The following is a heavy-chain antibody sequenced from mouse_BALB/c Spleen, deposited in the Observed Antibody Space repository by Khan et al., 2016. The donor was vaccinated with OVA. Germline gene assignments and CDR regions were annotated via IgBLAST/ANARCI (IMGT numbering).Heavy chain of an antibody. Sequence: QVQLQQSGAELARPGASVKLSCKASGYIFTDYYINWVKQRTGQGLEWIGEIYPGTGNTYYHETFKGQATLTADKSYSTAYMQLSSLTSEDSAVYFCAIWGGNYKDDYAMDYWGQGTSVTVSS. CDR1: GYIFTDYY. J-gene: IGHJ4*01. CDR3: AIWGGNYKDDYAMDY. V-gene: IGHV1-77*01. D-gene: IGHD2-1*01. CDR2: IYPGTGNT.